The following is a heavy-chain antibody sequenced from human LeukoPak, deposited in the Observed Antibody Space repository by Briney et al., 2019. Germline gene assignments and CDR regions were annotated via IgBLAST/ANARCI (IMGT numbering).Heavy chain of an antibody. CDR1: GYSISSGYY. CDR3: ASSPSGAAAGPFDY. Sequence: SETLSLTCTVSGYSISSGYYWGWIRQPPGKGLEWIGSIYHSGSTYYNPSLKSRVTISVDTSKNQFSLKLSSVTAADTAVYYCASSPSGAAAGPFDYWGQGTLVTVSS. D-gene: IGHD6-13*01. V-gene: IGHV4-38-2*02. CDR2: IYHSGST. J-gene: IGHJ4*02.